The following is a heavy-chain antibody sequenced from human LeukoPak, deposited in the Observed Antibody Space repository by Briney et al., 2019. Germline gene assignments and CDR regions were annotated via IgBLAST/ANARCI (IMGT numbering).Heavy chain of an antibody. Sequence: PSETLSLTCAVYGGSFSGYYWSWIRQPPGKGLEWIGEINHSGSTNYNPSLKSRVTISVDTSKNQFSLKLTSVTAADTAVYYCARRNDYGDYEPSDYWGQGTLVTVSS. CDR1: GGSFSGYY. D-gene: IGHD4-17*01. CDR3: ARRNDYGDYEPSDY. CDR2: INHSGST. V-gene: IGHV4-34*01. J-gene: IGHJ4*02.